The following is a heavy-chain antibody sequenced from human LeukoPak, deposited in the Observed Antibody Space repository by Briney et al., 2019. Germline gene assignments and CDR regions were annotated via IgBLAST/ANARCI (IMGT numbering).Heavy chain of an antibody. V-gene: IGHV1-69*13. D-gene: IGHD2-2*01. CDR3: ARVHQAVRYFNL. J-gene: IGHJ2*01. CDR1: GGTFSSYA. Sequence: ASVKVSCKASGGTFSSYAISWVRQAPGQGLEWMGGIIPIFGTANYAQKFQGRVTITADESTSTAYMELSSLRSEDTAVYYCARVHQAVRYFNLWGRGTLVTVS. CDR2: IIPIFGTA.